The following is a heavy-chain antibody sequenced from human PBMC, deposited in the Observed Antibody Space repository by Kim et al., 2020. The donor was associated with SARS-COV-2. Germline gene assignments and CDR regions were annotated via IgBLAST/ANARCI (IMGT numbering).Heavy chain of an antibody. J-gene: IGHJ6*02. CDR2: IWFDGSNK. CDR3: ARELWAMDV. V-gene: IGHV3-33*08. D-gene: IGHD3-16*01. Sequence: GGSLRLSCAASGFTFSSYVMHWVRQAPGKGLEWVAIIWFDGSNKNYTDSVKGRFIISRDNSKNTLYLKMNSLKAEDTAVYYCARELWAMDVWGQGTTVTVSS. CDR1: GFTFSSYV.